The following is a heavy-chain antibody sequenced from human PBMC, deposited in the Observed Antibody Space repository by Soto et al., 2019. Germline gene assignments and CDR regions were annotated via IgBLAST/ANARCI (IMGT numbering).Heavy chain of an antibody. D-gene: IGHD6-13*01. Sequence: QVQLVQSGAEVKKPGASVKVSCKASGYTFTGYYMHWVRQAPGQGLEWMGWINPNSGGTNYAQKFQGCVTMTRDTSISTAYMELSRLRSDDTAVYYGARDKGSSWGLGFDPWGQGTLVTVSS. CDR3: ARDKGSSWGLGFDP. CDR1: GYTFTGYY. CDR2: INPNSGGT. J-gene: IGHJ5*02. V-gene: IGHV1-2*04.